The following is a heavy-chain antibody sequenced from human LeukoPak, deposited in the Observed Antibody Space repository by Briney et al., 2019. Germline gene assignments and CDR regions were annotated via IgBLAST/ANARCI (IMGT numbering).Heavy chain of an antibody. Sequence: GGSLRLSCAASGFTFSSYEMNWVRQAPGKGLGWVSYISSIGSTIYYADSVKGRFTISRDNAKNSLYLQMNSLTAEDTAVYYCAREGDIVVVPAAGPFDYWGQGTLVTVSS. CDR3: AREGDIVVVPAAGPFDY. D-gene: IGHD2-2*01. CDR1: GFTFSSYE. CDR2: ISSIGSTI. J-gene: IGHJ4*02. V-gene: IGHV3-48*03.